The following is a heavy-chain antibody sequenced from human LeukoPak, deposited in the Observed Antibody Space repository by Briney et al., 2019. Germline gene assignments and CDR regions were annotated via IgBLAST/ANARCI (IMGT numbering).Heavy chain of an antibody. D-gene: IGHD3-10*01. CDR1: GYTFTSYD. Sequence: ASVKVSCKASGYTFTSYDINWVRQATGQGLEWMGWMNPNSGGTNYAQKFQGRVTMTRDTSISTAYMELSRLRSDDTAVYYCARELIRGNWFDPWGQGTLVTVSS. CDR2: MNPNSGGT. CDR3: ARELIRGNWFDP. J-gene: IGHJ5*02. V-gene: IGHV1-2*02.